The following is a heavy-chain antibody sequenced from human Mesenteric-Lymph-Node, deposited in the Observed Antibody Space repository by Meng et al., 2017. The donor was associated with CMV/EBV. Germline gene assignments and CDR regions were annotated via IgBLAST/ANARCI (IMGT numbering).Heavy chain of an antibody. V-gene: IGHV1-8*01. CDR2: MNPNTGNA. Sequence: ASVKVSCKASGYTFTSHDISWVRQATGQGLEWMGWMNPNTGNAGYAQKFQGRVTMTRDTSISTAYMELSSLESEDTAVYYCARGLRGGNTYGHDYQDGMDVWGQGTTVTVSS. CDR1: GYTFTSHD. CDR3: ARGLRGGNTYGHDYQDGMDV. D-gene: IGHD5-18*01. J-gene: IGHJ6*02.